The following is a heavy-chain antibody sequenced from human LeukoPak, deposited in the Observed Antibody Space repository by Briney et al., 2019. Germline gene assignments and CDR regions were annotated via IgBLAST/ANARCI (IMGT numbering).Heavy chain of an antibody. CDR2: ISGSGGST. J-gene: IGHJ4*02. V-gene: IGHV3-23*01. D-gene: IGHD5-12*01. Sequence: GGSLRLSCAASGFTFSSYGMSWVRQAPGKGLEWVSSISGSGGSTYYADSVKGRFTISRDNSKNTLYLQMNSLRAEDTAVYYCATSGYSGYEDYWGQGTLVTVSS. CDR3: ATSGYSGYEDY. CDR1: GFTFSSYG.